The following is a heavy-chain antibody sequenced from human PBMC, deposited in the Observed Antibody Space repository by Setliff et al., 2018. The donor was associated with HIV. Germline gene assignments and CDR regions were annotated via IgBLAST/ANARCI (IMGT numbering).Heavy chain of an antibody. CDR2: IYHSGST. D-gene: IGHD1-26*01. V-gene: IGHV4-34*01. CDR1: GGAFSGYY. J-gene: IGHJ3*02. CDR3: ARGVVGATYDVFDI. Sequence: PSETLSLTCAVYGGAFSGYYWSWVRQPPGKGLEWIGEIYHSGSTNYNSSLKSRVTISVDKSKNQFSLKLSSVTAADTAVYYCARGVVGATYDVFDIWAQGTMVTVSS.